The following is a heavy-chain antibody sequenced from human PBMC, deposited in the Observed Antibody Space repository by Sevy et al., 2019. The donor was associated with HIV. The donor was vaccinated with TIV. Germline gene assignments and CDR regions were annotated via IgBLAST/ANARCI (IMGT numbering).Heavy chain of an antibody. CDR1: VGSVSGYF. J-gene: IGHJ4*02. CDR3: TRVDSSGHSDY. CDR2: IHHSGTT. V-gene: IGHV4-59*02. Sequence: SETLSLTCTVSVGSVSGYFWSWIRQPPGRGLEWIGNIHHSGTTKYNPSLKSRLTISVDTSKNQFSLILTSATAADTAVYYCTRVDSSGHSDYWGQGTPVTVSS. D-gene: IGHD3-22*01.